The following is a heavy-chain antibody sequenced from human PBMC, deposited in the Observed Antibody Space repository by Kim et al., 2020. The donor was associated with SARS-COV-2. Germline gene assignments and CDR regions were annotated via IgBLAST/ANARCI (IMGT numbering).Heavy chain of an antibody. CDR3: ARDIGDYGDY. Sequence: GGSLRLSCAASGFTFSSYSMNWVRQAPGKGLEWVSYISSSSSTILYADSVKGRFTISRDNAKNSLYLQMNSLGDEDTAVNYCARDIGDYGDYWGQGTLVTVPS. D-gene: IGHD3-16*02. CDR1: GFTFSSYS. V-gene: IGHV3-48*02. J-gene: IGHJ4*02. CDR2: ISSSSSTI.